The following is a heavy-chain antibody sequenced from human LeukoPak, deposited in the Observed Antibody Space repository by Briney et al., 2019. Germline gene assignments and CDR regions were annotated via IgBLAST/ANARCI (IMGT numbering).Heavy chain of an antibody. CDR3: ARDDQWLVRTYYDY. V-gene: IGHV3-48*02. CDR2: ISSSSSTI. Sequence: GGSLRLSCAASGFTFSSYSMNWVRQAPGKGLEWVSYISSSSSTIYYADSVKGRFTISRDNAKNSLYLRMNSLRDEDTAVYYCARDDQWLVRTYYDYWGQGTLVTVSS. CDR1: GFTFSSYS. J-gene: IGHJ4*02. D-gene: IGHD6-19*01.